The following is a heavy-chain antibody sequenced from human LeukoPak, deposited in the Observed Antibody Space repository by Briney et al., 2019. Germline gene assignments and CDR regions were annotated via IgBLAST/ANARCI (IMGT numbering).Heavy chain of an antibody. CDR3: ARDGLDYDPFPY. CDR2: ISSSSRTI. J-gene: IGHJ4*02. Sequence: GGCLRLSCAISGFTFSMYSMNWVRQAPGKGLEWVSYISSSSRTIYYADSVKGRFTISRDNAKNSLYLQMNSLRDEDTAVYYCARDGLDYDPFPYWGQGTLVTVSS. D-gene: IGHD3-3*01. CDR1: GFTFSMYS. V-gene: IGHV3-48*02.